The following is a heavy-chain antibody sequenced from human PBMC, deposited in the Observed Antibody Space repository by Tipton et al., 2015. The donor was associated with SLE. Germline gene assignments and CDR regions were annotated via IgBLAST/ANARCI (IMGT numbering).Heavy chain of an antibody. CDR1: GASVSGVTYY. D-gene: IGHD4-17*01. CDR2: IYDSGTT. Sequence: TLSLTCTVSGASVSGVTYYWSWIRQHPGKGLEWIGYIYDSGTTYYNPSLKRRLTISVDTSKNQFSLHLTSVTAADTAVYYCVGHSDDYGDVLFYWGQGTLVTVSS. V-gene: IGHV4-31*03. J-gene: IGHJ4*02. CDR3: VGHSDDYGDVLFY.